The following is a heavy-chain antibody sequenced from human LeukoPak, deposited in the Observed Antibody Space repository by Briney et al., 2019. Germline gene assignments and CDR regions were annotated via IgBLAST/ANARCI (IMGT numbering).Heavy chain of an antibody. Sequence: GGSLRLSCAASEFTFSSYWMSWVRQVPGKGLEWVANIKEDGSEKYYVDSVKGRFTISRDNARNSLYLQMNSLRAEDTAVYYCARDKTYSSSWYGYDYWGQGTLVTVSS. V-gene: IGHV3-7*03. CDR2: IKEDGSEK. D-gene: IGHD6-13*01. CDR1: EFTFSSYW. J-gene: IGHJ4*02. CDR3: ARDKTYSSSWYGYDY.